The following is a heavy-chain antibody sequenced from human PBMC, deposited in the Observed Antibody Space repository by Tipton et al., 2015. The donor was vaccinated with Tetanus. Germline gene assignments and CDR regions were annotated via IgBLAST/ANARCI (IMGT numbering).Heavy chain of an antibody. J-gene: IGHJ4*02. D-gene: IGHD6-19*01. CDR2: INDVGTET. CDR3: VRGSSQWRGIDY. Sequence: GSLRLSCAASGFTFSSFWMHWVRQVPGKGLVSVVRINDVGTETDYADSVTGRFSISRDDAKNTLYLQMNSLTADDTAVYYCVRGSSQWRGIDYWGQGTLVTVSS. CDR1: GFTFSSFW. V-gene: IGHV3-74*01.